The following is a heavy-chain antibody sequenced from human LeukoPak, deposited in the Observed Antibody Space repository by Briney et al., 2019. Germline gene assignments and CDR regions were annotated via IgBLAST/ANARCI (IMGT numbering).Heavy chain of an antibody. CDR1: GFTFSTYD. CDR2: ISSSSSTK. CDR3: ARGPNTDYGRRYYYYMDV. Sequence: GGSLRLSCAASGFTFSTYDMNWVRQAPGKGLEWVSHISSSSSTKYYADSAKGRFTISRDNAESSLYLQMNSLRAEDTAVYYCARGPNTDYGRRYYYYMDVWGKGTTVTVSS. J-gene: IGHJ6*03. V-gene: IGHV3-48*04. D-gene: IGHD4-17*01.